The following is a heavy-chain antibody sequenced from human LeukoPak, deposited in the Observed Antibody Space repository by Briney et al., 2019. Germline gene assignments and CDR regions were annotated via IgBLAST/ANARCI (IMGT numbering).Heavy chain of an antibody. CDR3: ARDLAGPPQEAFDI. CDR1: GLTFSSYW. V-gene: IGHV3-7*01. J-gene: IGHJ3*02. Sequence: GGSLRLSCAASGLTFSSYWMSWVRRAPGKGLEWVANIKQDGSEKHYVDSVTGRFTISRDNAKNSLYLQMNSLRADDTAVCYCARDLAGPPQEAFDIWGQGTMVTVSS. CDR2: IKQDGSEK.